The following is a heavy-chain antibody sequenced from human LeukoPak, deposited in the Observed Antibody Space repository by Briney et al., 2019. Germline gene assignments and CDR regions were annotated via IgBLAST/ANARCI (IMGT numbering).Heavy chain of an antibody. J-gene: IGHJ6*02. CDR2: IDPSDSYT. CDR3: ASSYGRSLDYFYGMDV. V-gene: IGHV5-10-1*01. Sequence: GESLKISCKGPGYSFTSYWITWVRQMPGKGLEWMGRIDPSDSYTNYSPSFQGHVTISADKSINAAYLQWSSLKASDTAMYYCASSYGRSLDYFYGMDVWGQGTTVTVSS. D-gene: IGHD2-8*01. CDR1: GYSFTSYW.